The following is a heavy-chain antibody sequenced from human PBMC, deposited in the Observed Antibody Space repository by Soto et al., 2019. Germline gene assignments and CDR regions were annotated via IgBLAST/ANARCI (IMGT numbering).Heavy chain of an antibody. CDR3: ARDLRGANSLDY. V-gene: IGHV1-46*01. D-gene: IGHD4-17*01. Sequence: QVQLVQSGAEVKKPGASVKVSCKASGYTFTTYDMHWVRQAPGQGLEWMGIINPSGGSPTYPQKFPGRVTMTRDKSTSTVYLELNSLTSEDTAVYYCARDLRGANSLDYWGQGTLVTVSS. J-gene: IGHJ4*02. CDR2: INPSGGSP. CDR1: GYTFTTYD.